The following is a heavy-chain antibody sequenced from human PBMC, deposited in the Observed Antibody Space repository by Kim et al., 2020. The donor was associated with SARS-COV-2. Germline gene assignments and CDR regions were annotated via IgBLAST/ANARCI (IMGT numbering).Heavy chain of an antibody. CDR2: INHSGST. D-gene: IGHD3-10*01. CDR1: GGSFSGYY. V-gene: IGHV4-34*01. CDR3: ARVVITMATGRQDAFDI. Sequence: SETLSLTCAVYGGSFSGYYWSWIRQPPGKGLEWIGEINHSGSTNYNPSLKSRVTISVDTSKNQFSLKLSSVTAADTAVYYCARVVITMATGRQDAFDIWGQGTMVTVSS. J-gene: IGHJ3*02.